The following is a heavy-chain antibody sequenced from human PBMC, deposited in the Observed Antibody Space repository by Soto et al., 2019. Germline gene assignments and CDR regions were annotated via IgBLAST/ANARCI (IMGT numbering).Heavy chain of an antibody. CDR2: IPYDGSDQ. V-gene: IGHV3-30*03. J-gene: IGHJ6*02. Sequence: QMQLVESGGGVVQPGRSLRLSCAASEFAFSNYVMHWVRQAPGKGLEWVAVIPYDGSDQYYADSVKGRFTISRDNSKNTLYLQMHSLRAEDTAVYYCATKRGVGWWLVVDVWGQGTTVTVSS. CDR1: EFAFSNYV. CDR3: ATKRGVGWWLVVDV. D-gene: IGHD2-21*01.